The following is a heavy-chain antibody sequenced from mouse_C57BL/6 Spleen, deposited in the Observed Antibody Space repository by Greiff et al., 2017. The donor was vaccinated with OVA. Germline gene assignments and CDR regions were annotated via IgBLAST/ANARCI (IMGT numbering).Heavy chain of an antibody. CDR3: ARHVGTD. V-gene: IGHV5-6*01. CDR2: ISSGGSYT. J-gene: IGHJ2*01. CDR1: GFTFSSYG. D-gene: IGHD4-1*01. Sequence: EVKLMESGGDLVKPGGSLKLSCAASGFTFSSYGTSWVRQTPDKRLEWVATISSGGSYTYYPDSVKGRFTISRDNAKNTLYLQMSSLKSEDTAMYYCARHVGTDWGQGTTLTVSS.